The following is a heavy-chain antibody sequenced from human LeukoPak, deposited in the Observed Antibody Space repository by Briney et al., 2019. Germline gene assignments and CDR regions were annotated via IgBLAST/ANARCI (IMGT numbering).Heavy chain of an antibody. CDR2: IKQDGSEK. CDR3: ARPLGYCSGGSCYPADY. Sequence: PGGSLRLSCAASGFTFSSYAMSWVRQAPGKGLEWVANIKQDGSEKYYVDSVKGRFTISRDNAKNSLYLQMNGLRAEDTAVYYCARPLGYCSGGSCYPADYWGQGTLVTVSS. V-gene: IGHV3-7*01. J-gene: IGHJ4*02. D-gene: IGHD2-15*01. CDR1: GFTFSSYA.